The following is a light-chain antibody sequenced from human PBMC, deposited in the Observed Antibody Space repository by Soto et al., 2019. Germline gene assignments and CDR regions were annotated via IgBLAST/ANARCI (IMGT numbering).Light chain of an antibody. Sequence: QAVVTQPPSASGTPGQRVTISCSGSNSNIGINYVYWYQQLPGTAPKLLIYSNTQRPSGVPDRFSGSKSGTSASLAISGLRSEDEADYYCAAWDDSLSGYVFGTGTKVTVL. CDR1: NSNIGINY. CDR3: AAWDDSLSGYV. J-gene: IGLJ1*01. CDR2: SNT. V-gene: IGLV1-47*02.